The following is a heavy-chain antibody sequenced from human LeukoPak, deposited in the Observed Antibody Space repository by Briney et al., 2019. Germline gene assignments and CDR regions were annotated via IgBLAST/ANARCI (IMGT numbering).Heavy chain of an antibody. V-gene: IGHV3-23*01. J-gene: IGHJ4*02. CDR2: ISGSGGST. D-gene: IGHD1-1*01. Sequence: PGRSLRLSCAASGFTFSSYGMHWVRQAPGKGLEWVSAISGSGGSTYYADSVKGRFTISRDNSKNTLYLQMNSLRAEDTAVYYCAKSNWNDVQDYWGQGTLVTVSS. CDR3: AKSNWNDVQDY. CDR1: GFTFSSYG.